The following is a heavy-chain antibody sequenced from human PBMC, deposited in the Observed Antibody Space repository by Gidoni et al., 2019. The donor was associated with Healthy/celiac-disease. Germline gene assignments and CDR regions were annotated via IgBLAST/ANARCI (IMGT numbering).Heavy chain of an antibody. J-gene: IGHJ3*02. Sequence: EVQLVESGGGLIQPGGSMRLSCAASGFTVSSNYMSWVRQAPGKGLEWVSGIYSGGSTYYADSVEGRFTITRDNSKNTLYLQMNSLRAEDTAVYYCAREGAVVAPIWGQGTMVTVSS. CDR3: AREGAVVAPI. CDR1: GFTVSSNY. D-gene: IGHD2-2*01. CDR2: IYSGGST. V-gene: IGHV3-53*01.